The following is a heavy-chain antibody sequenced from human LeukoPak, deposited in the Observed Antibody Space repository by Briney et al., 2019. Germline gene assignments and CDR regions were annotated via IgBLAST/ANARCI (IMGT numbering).Heavy chain of an antibody. CDR1: GFSVSNTY. D-gene: IGHD7-27*01. CDR2: ITGSGDGT. V-gene: IGHV3-23*01. CDR3: AKGKQGTYDY. Sequence: GGSLRLSCAASGFSVSNTYMSWGRQAPGKGLEWVSSITGSGDGTYFADSVKGRFTLSRDNSKNTLYLQMNSLRAEDTAIYYCAKGKQGTYDYWGQGTLVTVSS. J-gene: IGHJ4*02.